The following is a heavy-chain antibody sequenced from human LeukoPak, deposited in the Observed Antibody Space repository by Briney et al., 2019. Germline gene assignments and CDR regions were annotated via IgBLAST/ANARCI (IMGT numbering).Heavy chain of an antibody. CDR3: ATSYDSSGCD. CDR1: GFTFSSFW. Sequence: GGSLRLSCTASGFTFSSFWMAWVRQAPGKGLEWVANIKQDGGIQHYGDSVKGRFTISRDNAKNSLYLQMNNLRAEDTALYYCATSYDSSGCDWGQGTLVTVSS. J-gene: IGHJ4*02. CDR2: IKQDGGIQ. V-gene: IGHV3-7*01. D-gene: IGHD3-22*01.